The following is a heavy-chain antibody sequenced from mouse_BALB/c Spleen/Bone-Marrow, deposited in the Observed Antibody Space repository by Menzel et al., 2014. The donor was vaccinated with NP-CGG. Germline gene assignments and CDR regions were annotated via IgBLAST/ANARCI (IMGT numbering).Heavy chain of an antibody. V-gene: IGHV5-12-2*01. J-gene: IGHJ2*01. CDR3: ANQLDNSGYVLDY. Sequence: EVQLVESGGGLVQPGGSLKLSCAASGFTFSSYTMSWIRQTPEKRLEWVAYISDGGGRAYYPDTVKGRFTISRDNAKNTLYLQRSRLKSEYAAMYCCANQLDNSGYVLDYWGQGTTLTVSS. D-gene: IGHD3-2*01. CDR1: GFTFSSYT. CDR2: ISDGGGRA.